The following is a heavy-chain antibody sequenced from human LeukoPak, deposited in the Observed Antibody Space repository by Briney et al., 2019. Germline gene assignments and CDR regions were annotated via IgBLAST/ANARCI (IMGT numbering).Heavy chain of an antibody. CDR1: GFALSSAW. D-gene: IGHD6-13*01. CDR2: FKSKTAT. Sequence: GGPLRLSCAASGFALSSAWMNWVREAPGKGLEWVGHFKSKTATNYAAPVKGRFTFLSDDYQNTLYLQMSSLKTEDTAVYYCTTDLAAVGKGEFDYWGQGTLVTVSS. CDR3: TTDLAAVGKGEFDY. J-gene: IGHJ4*02. V-gene: IGHV3-15*06.